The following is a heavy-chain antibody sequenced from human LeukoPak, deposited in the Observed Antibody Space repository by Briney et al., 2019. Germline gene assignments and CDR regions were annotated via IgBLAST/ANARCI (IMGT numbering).Heavy chain of an antibody. CDR3: ARDHPNYAYFGLDV. Sequence: SQTLSLTCSVSGGSISNYYWSWIRQSAGKGLEWIGRIYATGRTDYNPSLKSRVTMSVDASKGLFSLELTSVTAADTAVYYCARDHPNYAYFGLDVWGQGTTVTVS. V-gene: IGHV4-4*07. J-gene: IGHJ6*02. CDR1: GGSISNYY. D-gene: IGHD5-24*01. CDR2: IYATGRT.